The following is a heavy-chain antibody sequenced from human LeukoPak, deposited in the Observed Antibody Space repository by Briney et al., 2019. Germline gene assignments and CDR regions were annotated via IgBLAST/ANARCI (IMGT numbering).Heavy chain of an antibody. CDR2: ISHDGSTK. V-gene: IGHV3-30*18. CDR1: GVTFSSYV. J-gene: IGHJ4*02. Sequence: PGRSLRLSCAASGVTFSSYVMHWVRQAPGKGLEWMAFISHDGSTKLYADSVKGRFTISRDNSKNTMFLQMNSLRPEDTDVYFCAKDGGNYYIDYWGQGTLVTVSS. D-gene: IGHD4-23*01. CDR3: AKDGGNYYIDY.